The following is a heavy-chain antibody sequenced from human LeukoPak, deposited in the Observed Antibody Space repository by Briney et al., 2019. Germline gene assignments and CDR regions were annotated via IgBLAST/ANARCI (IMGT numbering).Heavy chain of an antibody. CDR1: GFTFSDHS. CDR2: TRNKANSYTT. J-gene: IGHJ4*02. CDR3: ARASMRGSLYYFDY. D-gene: IGHD1-26*01. Sequence: PGGSLRLSCAASGFTFSDHSTDWVRQAPGKGLEWVGRTRNKANSYTTEYAASVKGRFTISRDYSKNSLYLQMNSLKTEDTAVYYCARASMRGSLYYFDYSGQGTLVTVSS. V-gene: IGHV3-72*01.